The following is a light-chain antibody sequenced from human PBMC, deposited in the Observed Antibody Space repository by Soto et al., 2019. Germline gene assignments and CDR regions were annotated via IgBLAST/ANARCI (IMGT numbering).Light chain of an antibody. CDR1: QSVSSY. Sequence: EIVLTQSPATLSLSPGDRATLSCWASQSVSSYLAWYQQKPGQAPRLLIYDASNRATGIPARFSGSGSGTDFTLTISSLEPEDFAIYYCQQRSNWLLTFGGGTKVEIK. CDR2: DAS. J-gene: IGKJ4*01. CDR3: QQRSNWLLT. V-gene: IGKV3-11*01.